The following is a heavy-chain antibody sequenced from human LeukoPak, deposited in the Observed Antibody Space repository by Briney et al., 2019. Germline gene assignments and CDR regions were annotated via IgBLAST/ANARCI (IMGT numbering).Heavy chain of an antibody. CDR2: IRYDGSNK. Sequence: PGGSLRLSCAASGFTFSSYGMHWVRQAPGKGLEWVAFIRYDGSNKYYADSVKGRFTISRDNSKNTLYLQMNSLRAEDTAVYYCAKDKGYSRPNDYWGQGTLVTVSS. CDR3: AKDKGYSRPNDY. CDR1: GFTFSSYG. V-gene: IGHV3-30*02. D-gene: IGHD4-11*01. J-gene: IGHJ4*02.